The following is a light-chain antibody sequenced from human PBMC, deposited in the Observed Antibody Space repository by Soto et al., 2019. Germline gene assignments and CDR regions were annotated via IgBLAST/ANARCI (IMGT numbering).Light chain of an antibody. CDR2: EVS. J-gene: IGLJ1*01. CDR1: SSDVGSYNR. V-gene: IGLV2-18*01. CDR3: SAFSSLCLHV. Sequence: QSVLTQPPSVSGSPGQSVAISCTGTSSDVGSYNRVSWYQQPPGTAPKLLIYEVSNRPSGVPDRFSGSKSGNTASLTISGLQAEVFADYSCSAFSSLCLHVSGTG.